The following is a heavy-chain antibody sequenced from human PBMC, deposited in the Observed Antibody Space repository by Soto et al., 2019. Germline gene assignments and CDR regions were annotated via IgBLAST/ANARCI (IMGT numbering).Heavy chain of an antibody. CDR2: FDPEDGET. V-gene: IGHV1-24*01. CDR3: ATSGITMVRGVIINYYYYMDV. J-gene: IGHJ6*03. Sequence: ASVKVSCKVSGYTLTELSMRWVRQAPGKGLEWMGGFDPEDGETIYAQKFQGRVTMTEDTSTDTAYMELSSLRSEDTAVYYCATSGITMVRGVIINYYYYMDVWGKGTTVTVSS. CDR1: GYTLTELS. D-gene: IGHD3-10*01.